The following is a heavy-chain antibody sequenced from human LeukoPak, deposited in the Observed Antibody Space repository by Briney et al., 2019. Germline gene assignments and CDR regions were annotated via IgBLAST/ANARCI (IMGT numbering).Heavy chain of an antibody. D-gene: IGHD2-8*02. V-gene: IGHV3-21*01. CDR3: ARPYCTGGVCYIVPKAPFDS. J-gene: IGHJ4*02. CDR2: ISSSNSYI. CDR1: GFTFSSYS. Sequence: GGSLRLSCAASGFTFSSYSMNWVRQAPGKGLEWVSSISSSNSYIYYADSVKGRFTISRDNAKNSLYLQMNSLRAEDTAVYFCARPYCTGGVCYIVPKAPFDSWGQGTLVTVSS.